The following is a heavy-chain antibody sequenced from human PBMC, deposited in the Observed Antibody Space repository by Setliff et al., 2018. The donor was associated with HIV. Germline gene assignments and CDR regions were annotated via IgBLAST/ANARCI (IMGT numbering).Heavy chain of an antibody. Sequence: PGGSLRLSCAASGFTFSRYGMHWVRQAPGKGLEWVAFIRYDATDKYYAESVRGRFTISRDYSRNTLYLQMNSLRAEDTAVYYCAKGSIAASIEYYYYFGFDVWGQGTTVTVSS. V-gene: IGHV3-30*02. CDR2: IRYDATDK. CDR1: GFTFSRYG. D-gene: IGHD6-6*01. J-gene: IGHJ6*02. CDR3: AKGSIAASIEYYYYFGFDV.